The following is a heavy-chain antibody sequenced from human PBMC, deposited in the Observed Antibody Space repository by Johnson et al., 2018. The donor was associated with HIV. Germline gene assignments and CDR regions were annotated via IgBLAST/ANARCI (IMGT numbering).Heavy chain of an antibody. Sequence: VQLVESGGGLVQPGGSLRLSCAASGLTVSNNYMTWVRQGPGKGLEWVSVINWNGGSTGYADSVKGRFTISRDNAKNSLYLQMNSLRAEDTALYYCARDSDSLYAFDIWGQGTMVTVSS. CDR1: GLTVSNNY. V-gene: IGHV3-20*04. CDR2: INWNGGST. D-gene: IGHD3-22*01. CDR3: ARDSDSLYAFDI. J-gene: IGHJ3*02.